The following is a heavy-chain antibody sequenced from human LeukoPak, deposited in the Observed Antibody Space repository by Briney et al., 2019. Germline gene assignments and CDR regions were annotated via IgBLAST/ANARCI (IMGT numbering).Heavy chain of an antibody. Sequence: SETLSLTCTVSGGSISTYYWSWIRQPPGKGLEWIGYIYYSGSTNYNPSLKSRVTISVDTSKNQFSLKLSSVTAADTAVYYCARGGGHGSYGYYYFDYWGQGTLVTVSS. V-gene: IGHV4-59*01. D-gene: IGHD5-18*01. CDR3: ARGGGHGSYGYYYFDY. CDR1: GGSISTYY. CDR2: IYYSGST. J-gene: IGHJ4*02.